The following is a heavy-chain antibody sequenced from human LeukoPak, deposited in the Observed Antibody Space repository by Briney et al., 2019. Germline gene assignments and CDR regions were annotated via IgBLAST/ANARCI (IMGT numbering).Heavy chain of an antibody. CDR2: IWYDGSNK. V-gene: IGHV3-33*01. CDR1: GFTFSSDG. Sequence: PGRSLRLSCAASGFTFSSDGMHWVRQAPGKGLEWVAVIWYDGSNKYYADSVKGRFTISRDNSKNTLYLQMNSLRAEDTAVYYCAREGYSSSSPSGYYFDYWGQGTLVTVSS. D-gene: IGHD6-6*01. J-gene: IGHJ4*02. CDR3: AREGYSSSSPSGYYFDY.